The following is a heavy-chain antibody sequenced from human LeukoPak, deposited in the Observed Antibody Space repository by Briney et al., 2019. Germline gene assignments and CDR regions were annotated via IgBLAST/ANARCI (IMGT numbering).Heavy chain of an antibody. V-gene: IGHV1-2*02. CDR3: ARDTGVYAPTFDY. J-gene: IGHJ4*02. CDR2: INPNSGGT. D-gene: IGHD2-8*01. CDR1: GYTFTGYY. Sequence: ASVKVSCKASGYTFTGYYMHWVRQAPGQGLEWMGWINPNSGGTNYAQEFQGRVTMTMDTSISTAYMELSRLRSDDTAVYYCARDTGVYAPTFDYWGQGTLVTVSS.